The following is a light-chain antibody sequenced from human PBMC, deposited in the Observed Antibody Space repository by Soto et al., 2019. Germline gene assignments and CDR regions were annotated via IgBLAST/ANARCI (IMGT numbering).Light chain of an antibody. CDR3: SSYTSSSTRV. V-gene: IGLV2-14*01. Sequence: SALTQSASVSGSPGQSITISCTGTSSDVGGYNYVSWYQQHPGKAPKLMIYDVSNRPSGVSNRFSGSKSGNTASLTISGLQAEDEADYYCSSYTSSSTRVFGTGTKVTVL. CDR2: DVS. CDR1: SSDVGGYNY. J-gene: IGLJ1*01.